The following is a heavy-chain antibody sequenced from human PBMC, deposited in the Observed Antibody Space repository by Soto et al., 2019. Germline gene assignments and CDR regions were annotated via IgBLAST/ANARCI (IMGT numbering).Heavy chain of an antibody. Sequence: QVQLVQSGAEVKKPGASVKVSCKASGYTFTSYDINWVRQATGQGLEWMGWMNPNSGNTGYAQKFQGRLTMTRSTSISTAYLELSSLRSEDAAVYYCAGRFSDYGDLNWFDPWGQGTLVTVSS. CDR1: GYTFTSYD. CDR3: AGRFSDYGDLNWFDP. V-gene: IGHV1-8*01. J-gene: IGHJ5*02. CDR2: MNPNSGNT. D-gene: IGHD4-17*01.